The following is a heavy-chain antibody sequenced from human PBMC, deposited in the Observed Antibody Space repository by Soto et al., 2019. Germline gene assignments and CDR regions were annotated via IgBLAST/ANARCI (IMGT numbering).Heavy chain of an antibody. CDR2: IYYSGST. Sequence: QVQLQESGPGLVKPSETLSLTCTVSGGSISSYYWSWIRQPPGKGLEWIGYIYYSGSTNYNPSLKSRVTFSVDTSKNQFSLKLSSVTAADTAVYYCARGSTGYSSSWYGYWGQGTLVTVSS. J-gene: IGHJ4*02. CDR3: ARGSTGYSSSWYGY. V-gene: IGHV4-59*08. CDR1: GGSISSYY. D-gene: IGHD6-13*01.